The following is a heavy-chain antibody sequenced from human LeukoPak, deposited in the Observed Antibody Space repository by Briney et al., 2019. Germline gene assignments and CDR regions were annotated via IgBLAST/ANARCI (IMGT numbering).Heavy chain of an antibody. J-gene: IGHJ6*04. D-gene: IGHD2-2*01. CDR1: GGSFSGYY. CDR2: INHSGST. V-gene: IGHV4-34*01. CDR3: ARDRLVVPAVNYYYGMDV. Sequence: SETLSLTCAVYGGSFSGYYWSWIRQPPGKGLEWIGEINHSGSTNYNPSLTSRVTISVDTSKNQFSLKLSSVTAADTAVYYCARDRLVVPAVNYYYGMDVWGKGTTVTVSS.